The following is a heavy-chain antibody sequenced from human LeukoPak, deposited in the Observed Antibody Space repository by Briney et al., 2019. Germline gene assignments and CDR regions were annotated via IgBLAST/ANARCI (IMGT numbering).Heavy chain of an antibody. CDR3: AKGIAAADPNWFDP. D-gene: IGHD6-13*01. CDR1: GFTLSNFA. V-gene: IGHV3-23*01. Sequence: GGSLRLSCAASGFTLSNFAMSWVRQAPGKGLEWVSAISGSGGSTYYADSVKGRFTISRDNSKNTLYLQMNSLRAEDTAVYYCAKGIAAADPNWFDPWGQGTLVTVSS. CDR2: ISGSGGST. J-gene: IGHJ5*02.